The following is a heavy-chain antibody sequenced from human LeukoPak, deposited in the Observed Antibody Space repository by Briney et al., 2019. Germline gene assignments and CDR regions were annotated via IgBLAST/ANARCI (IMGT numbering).Heavy chain of an antibody. Sequence: GRSLRLSRAASGFTLDVYAMHCVPQAPGKGLECVSGISWNSGSIRSADSLKGRFTLSRENAKKSLYLQKNSLRAEDTALYYCAKRHIGMGYLFHYWGQGTLVTVSS. D-gene: IGHD2-21*01. CDR2: ISWNSGSI. V-gene: IGHV3-9*01. CDR3: AKRHIGMGYLFHY. J-gene: IGHJ4*02. CDR1: GFTLDVYA.